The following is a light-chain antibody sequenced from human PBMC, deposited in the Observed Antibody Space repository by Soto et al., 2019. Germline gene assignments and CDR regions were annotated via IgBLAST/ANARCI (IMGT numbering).Light chain of an antibody. CDR2: DVT. V-gene: IGLV2-23*02. CDR3: CSYAGSDTVV. Sequence: QSVLTQPASVSGSPGQSITISCAGTTNDVGTYNLVSWYQQYPGKVPKLMIYDVTKRPSGVSIRFSGSKSGNMASLTISGLQAEDEADYYCCSYAGSDTVVFGGGTKLTVL. J-gene: IGLJ2*01. CDR1: TNDVGTYNL.